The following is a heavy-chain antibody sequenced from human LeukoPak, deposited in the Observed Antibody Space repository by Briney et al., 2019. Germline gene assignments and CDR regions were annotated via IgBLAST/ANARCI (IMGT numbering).Heavy chain of an antibody. CDR2: ISGSGDTT. CDR3: AKVSNYRRVGSTVRGVIIFDC. J-gene: IGHJ4*02. D-gene: IGHD3-10*01. V-gene: IGHV3-23*01. CDR1: GFTFSIYA. Sequence: LPGGSLRLSCAASGFTFSIYAMTWVRQAPGKGLEWVSVISGSGDTTYYADSVKGRFTISRDNSKNTLYLQMNSLRAEDTAVYFCAKVSNYRRVGSTVRGVIIFDCWGQGTLVTVSS.